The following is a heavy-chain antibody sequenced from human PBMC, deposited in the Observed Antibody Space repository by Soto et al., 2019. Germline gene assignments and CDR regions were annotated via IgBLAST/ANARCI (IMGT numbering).Heavy chain of an antibody. CDR1: GFTFSSYS. J-gene: IGHJ6*02. CDR2: ISSSSSYI. CDR3: ARDDDYSNYGLPYYYYGMDV. Sequence: EVQLVESGGGLVKPGGSLRLSCAASGFTFSSYSMNWVRQAPGKGLEWVSSISSSSSYIYYADSVKGRFTISRDNAKNSLYLQMNSLRAEDTAVYYCARDDDYSNYGLPYYYYGMDVWGQGTTVTVSS. D-gene: IGHD4-4*01. V-gene: IGHV3-21*01.